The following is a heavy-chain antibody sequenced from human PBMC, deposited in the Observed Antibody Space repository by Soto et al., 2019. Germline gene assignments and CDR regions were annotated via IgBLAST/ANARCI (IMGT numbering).Heavy chain of an antibody. D-gene: IGHD6-19*01. CDR1: GDSVSSNSAA. V-gene: IGHV6-1*01. CDR3: ASSDSSRFVFYY. Sequence: PSQTLSLTCDISGDSVSSNSAAWNWIRQSPSRGLEWLGRTSYRSKWYNDYAVSVKSRITINPDTSKNQFSLQLNSVTPEDTALYYFASSDSSRFVFYYCGQGTLVPVSS. J-gene: IGHJ4*02. CDR2: TSYRSKWYN.